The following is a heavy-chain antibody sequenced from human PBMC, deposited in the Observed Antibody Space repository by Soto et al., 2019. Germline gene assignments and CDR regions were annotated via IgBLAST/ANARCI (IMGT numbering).Heavy chain of an antibody. V-gene: IGHV1-2*04. CDR1: GDSFNDYY. Sequence: QVQLVQSGAEVRQPGASVTVSCRSSGDSFNDYYIHWVRQAPGQGFEWMGWINPNGGVTEYAQKFQGWVSMTRDTFIRTVYMQLSRLRSDDTAVYYCARESGGATATLDYYYFYMDVWGTGTTVTVSS. CDR3: ARESGGATATLDYYYFYMDV. D-gene: IGHD5-12*01. J-gene: IGHJ6*03. CDR2: INPNGGVT.